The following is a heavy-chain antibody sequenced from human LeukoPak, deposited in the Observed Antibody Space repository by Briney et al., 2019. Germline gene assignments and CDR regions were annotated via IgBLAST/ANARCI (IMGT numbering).Heavy chain of an antibody. D-gene: IGHD3-22*01. V-gene: IGHV3-30*02. J-gene: IGHJ4*02. CDR2: IRYDGSEE. Sequence: GGSLRLSCEASGFTFNTYGMHWVRQAPGKGLEWVAFIRYDGSEEYYVDSVKGRFTISRDNSKNTLYLHMNSLRAEDTAVYYCATDFDDVNGDYYYIPEYWGRGTLVTVSS. CDR3: ATDFDDVNGDYYYIPEY. CDR1: GFTFNTYG.